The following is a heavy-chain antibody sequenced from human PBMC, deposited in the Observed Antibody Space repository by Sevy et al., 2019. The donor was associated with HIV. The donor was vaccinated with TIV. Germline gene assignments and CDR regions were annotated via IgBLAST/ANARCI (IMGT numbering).Heavy chain of an antibody. CDR3: ARDGGTVTTPGFFDY. Sequence: SETLSLTCSVSSGSISSGSYSWNWIRQPPGEGLEWIGYIFHTGNTYYNLSLKSRVTISVDRSNNQYSLKMNSVTAADTAVYFCARDGGTVTTPGFFDYWGQGSLVTVSS. J-gene: IGHJ4*03. D-gene: IGHD4-4*01. CDR1: SGSISSGSYS. V-gene: IGHV4-30-2*01. CDR2: IFHTGNT.